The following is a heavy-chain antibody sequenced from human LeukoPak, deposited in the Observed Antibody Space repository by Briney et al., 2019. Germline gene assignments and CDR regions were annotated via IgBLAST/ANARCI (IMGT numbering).Heavy chain of an antibody. V-gene: IGHV3-9*03. CDR3: AKDTSSGYYGLFDY. Sequence: GXSLRLSCAASGFTFDDYAMHWVRHAPGKGLEWVSGISWNSGSIGYADSVKGRFTISRDNAKNSLYLQMNSLRAEDMALYYCAKDTSSGYYGLFDYWGQGTLVTVSS. J-gene: IGHJ4*02. CDR2: ISWNSGSI. D-gene: IGHD3-22*01. CDR1: GFTFDDYA.